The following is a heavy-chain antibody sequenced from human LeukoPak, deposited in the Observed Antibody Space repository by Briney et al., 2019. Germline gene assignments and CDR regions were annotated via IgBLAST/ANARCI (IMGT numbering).Heavy chain of an antibody. CDR1: GGSISSYY. CDR3: ARDNHYYDSSGYYSDAFDI. J-gene: IGHJ3*02. V-gene: IGHV4-59*01. CDR2: IYYSRST. Sequence: PSKTLSLTCTVSGGSISSYYWGWIRQPPGKGLEWIGYIYYSRSTNYNPSLKSRVTISVDTSKNQFSLKLSSVTAADTAVYYCARDNHYYDSSGYYSDAFDIWGQGTMVTVSS. D-gene: IGHD3-22*01.